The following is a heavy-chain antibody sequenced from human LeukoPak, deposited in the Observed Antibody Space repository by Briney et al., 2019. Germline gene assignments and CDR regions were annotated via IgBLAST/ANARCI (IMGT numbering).Heavy chain of an antibody. D-gene: IGHD2-2*01. CDR3: ARSLPYCSSSSCYSYGMDV. CDR2: VNTGGSA. CDR1: AGSISRGAYY. J-gene: IGHJ6*02. V-gene: IGHV4-61*02. Sequence: SETLSLTCTVSAGSISRGAYYWSWIRQPAGKGLEWIGRVNTGGSANYSPSLWSRVTISLDTSQNQFSLRLTSVTAADTAIYYCARSLPYCSSSSCYSYGMDVWGQGTTVTVSS.